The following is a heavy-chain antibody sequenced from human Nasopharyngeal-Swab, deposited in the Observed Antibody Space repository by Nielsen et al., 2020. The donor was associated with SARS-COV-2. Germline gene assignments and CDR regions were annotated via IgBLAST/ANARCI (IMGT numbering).Heavy chain of an antibody. CDR2: ISSSSSYI. V-gene: IGHV3-21*01. CDR1: GLTFSSYS. D-gene: IGHD3-22*01. Sequence: GESLKISCAASGLTFSSYSMNWVRQAPGKGLEWVSSISSSSSYIYYADSVKGRFTISRDNAKNSLYLQMNSLRAEDTAVYYCARGLYDSSGYYEDYFDYWGQGTLVTVSS. J-gene: IGHJ4*02. CDR3: ARGLYDSSGYYEDYFDY.